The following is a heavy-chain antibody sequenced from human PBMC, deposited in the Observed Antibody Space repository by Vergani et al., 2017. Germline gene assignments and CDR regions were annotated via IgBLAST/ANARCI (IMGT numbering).Heavy chain of an antibody. CDR2: ISYDGSNK. Sequence: QVQLVESGGGVVQPGRSLRLSCAASGFTFSSYAMHWVRPAPGKGLEWVAVISYDGSNKYYADSVKGRFTISRDNAKNSLYLQMNGLRAEDSAVYYCARDPEGAPGENAVDIWGQGAMVTVSS. V-gene: IGHV3-30-3*01. D-gene: IGHD1-26*01. CDR1: GFTFSSYA. CDR3: ARDPEGAPGENAVDI. J-gene: IGHJ3*02.